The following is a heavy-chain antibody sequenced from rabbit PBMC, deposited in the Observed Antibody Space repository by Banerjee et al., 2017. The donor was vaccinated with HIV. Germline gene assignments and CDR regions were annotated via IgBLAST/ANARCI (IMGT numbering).Heavy chain of an antibody. CDR2: INIGGSA. D-gene: IGHD2-1*01. V-gene: IGHV1S45*01. CDR3: ARDLSYDDYAAFNL. Sequence: QEQLKETGGGLVQPEGSLTLTCKASGFDISSYNMQWVRQSPGKGLESIGFINIGGSAYYASWAKGRFTISKTSSTTVTLQMTSLTAADTATYFCARDLSYDDYAAFNLWGPGTLVTVS. CDR1: GFDISSYNM. J-gene: IGHJ4*01.